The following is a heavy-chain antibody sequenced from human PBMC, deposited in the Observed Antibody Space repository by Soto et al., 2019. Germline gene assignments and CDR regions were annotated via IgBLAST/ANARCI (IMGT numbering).Heavy chain of an antibody. D-gene: IGHD2-2*01. J-gene: IGHJ4*02. CDR1: GFTFSSYG. CDR2: IWYDGSNK. V-gene: IGHV3-33*01. CDR3: ARDRGAVPAAIDY. Sequence: QVQLVESGGGVVQPGRSLRLSCAASGFTFSSYGMHWVRQAPGKGLEWVAVIWYDGSNKYYADSVKGRFTISRDNSKNTLYLKMNSLRAEDTAVYYCARDRGAVPAAIDYWGQGTLVTVSS.